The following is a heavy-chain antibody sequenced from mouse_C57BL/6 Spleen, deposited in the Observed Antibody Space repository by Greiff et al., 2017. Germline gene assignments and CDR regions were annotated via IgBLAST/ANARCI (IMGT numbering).Heavy chain of an antibody. D-gene: IGHD2-4*01. J-gene: IGHJ4*01. CDR1: GYAFSSYW. Sequence: QVQLQQSGAELVKPGASVKISCKASGYAFSSYWMNWVTQRPGKGLEWIGQIYPGDGDTNYNGKFKGKATLTADKSSSTAYMQLSSLTSEDSAVYFCARWAYDYEGYYAMDYWGQGTSVTVSS. V-gene: IGHV1-80*01. CDR3: ARWAYDYEGYYAMDY. CDR2: IYPGDGDT.